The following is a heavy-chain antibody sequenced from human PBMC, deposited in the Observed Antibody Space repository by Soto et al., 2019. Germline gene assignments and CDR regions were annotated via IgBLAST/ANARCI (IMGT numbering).Heavy chain of an antibody. D-gene: IGHD2-21*01. Sequence: EVQLVESGGXXVQPGGSLRLSCEASGFTFSAFXMHWVRHVPGEGLMWISPTNKGGASSEYADSVKGRFSVSRDNAKNTMFLHMPGLRAEDTAVYYCARDDLRRNEALDIWGQGTVVTVSS. V-gene: IGHV3-74*01. CDR2: TNKGGASS. CDR3: ARDDLRRNEALDI. J-gene: IGHJ3*02. CDR1: GFTFSAFX.